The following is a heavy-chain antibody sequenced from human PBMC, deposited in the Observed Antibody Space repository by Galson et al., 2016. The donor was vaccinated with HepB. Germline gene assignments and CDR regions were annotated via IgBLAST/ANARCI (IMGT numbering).Heavy chain of an antibody. Sequence: SVKVSCKASGYTFNIFGIVWVRQAPGQGPEWMGWISTYNGNTEYAPKLQDRVTLTADTSTNTAYMELRSLRSDDTAIYYCARGSYMSQYYYFDYWGQGTLVTVSS. CDR2: ISTYNGNT. CDR3: ARGSYMSQYYYFDY. CDR1: GYTFNIFG. V-gene: IGHV1-18*04. D-gene: IGHD1-26*01. J-gene: IGHJ4*02.